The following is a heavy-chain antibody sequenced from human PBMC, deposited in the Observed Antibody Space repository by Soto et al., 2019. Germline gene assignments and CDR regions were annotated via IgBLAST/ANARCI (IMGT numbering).Heavy chain of an antibody. V-gene: IGHV3-74*01. CDR2: INGDGSTT. Sequence: GGSLRLSSAASGFIFNNYWMHWVRQAPGKGLVWVARINGDGSTTTYVDSVKGRFTISRDNAKNTVYLQMNSLRAEDTAVYYCARGSGPRGRPYWGQGILVTVSS. J-gene: IGHJ4*02. CDR3: ARGSGPRGRPY. D-gene: IGHD6-25*01. CDR1: GFIFNNYW.